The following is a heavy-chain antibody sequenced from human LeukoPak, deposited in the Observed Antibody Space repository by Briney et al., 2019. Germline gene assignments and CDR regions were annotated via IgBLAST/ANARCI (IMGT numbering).Heavy chain of an antibody. Sequence: GGSLRLSCAASGFTFSSYGMHWVRQAPGKGLEWVAFIRYDGSNKYYADSVKGRFTISRDNSKNTLYLQMNSLRAEDTAVYYCAKGKSSGYCSSTSCYTRSIDYWGQGTLVTVSS. J-gene: IGHJ4*02. D-gene: IGHD2-2*03. CDR2: IRYDGSNK. CDR1: GFTFSSYG. V-gene: IGHV3-30*02. CDR3: AKGKSSGYCSSTSCYTRSIDY.